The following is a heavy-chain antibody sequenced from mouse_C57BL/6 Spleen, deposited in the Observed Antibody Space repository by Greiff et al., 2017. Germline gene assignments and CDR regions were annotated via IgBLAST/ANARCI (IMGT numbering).Heavy chain of an antibody. V-gene: IGHV8-12*01. J-gene: IGHJ1*03. CDR2: IYWDDDK. Sequence: QVQLKESGPGILQSSQTLSLTCSFSGFSLSTSGMGVSWIRQPSGKGLEWLAHIYWDDDKRYNPSLKSRLTISKDTSRNQVFLKITSVDTADTATYYCARRSGYGNYLYWYFDVWGTGTTVTVSS. CDR1: GFSLSTSGMG. CDR3: ARRSGYGNYLYWYFDV. D-gene: IGHD2-1*01.